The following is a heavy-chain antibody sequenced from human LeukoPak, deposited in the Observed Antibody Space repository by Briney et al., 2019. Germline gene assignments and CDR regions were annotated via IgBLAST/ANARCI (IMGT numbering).Heavy chain of an antibody. CDR3: ARGGGSYPHFLPSSDY. D-gene: IGHD1-26*01. Sequence: ASEKVSCKASGYTFTSYGISWVRQAPGQGLEWMGWISAYNGNTNYAQKLQGRVTMTTDTSTSTAYMELRSLRSDDTAVYYCARGGGSYPHFLPSSDYWGQGTLVTVSS. CDR1: GYTFTSYG. V-gene: IGHV1-18*01. J-gene: IGHJ4*02. CDR2: ISAYNGNT.